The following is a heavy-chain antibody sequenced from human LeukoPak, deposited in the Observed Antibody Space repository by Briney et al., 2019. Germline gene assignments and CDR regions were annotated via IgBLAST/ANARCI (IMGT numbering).Heavy chain of an antibody. CDR1: GYTFTSYG. CDR3: ARDREYSYGYALSNYYYYYMDV. J-gene: IGHJ6*03. CDR2: ISAYNGNT. Sequence: GASVKVSCKASGYTFTSYGISWVRQAPGQGLEWMGWISAYNGNTNYAQKPQGRVTMTTDTSTSTAYMELRSLRSDDTAVYYCARDREYSYGYALSNYYYYYMDVWGKGTTVTISS. V-gene: IGHV1-18*01. D-gene: IGHD5-18*01.